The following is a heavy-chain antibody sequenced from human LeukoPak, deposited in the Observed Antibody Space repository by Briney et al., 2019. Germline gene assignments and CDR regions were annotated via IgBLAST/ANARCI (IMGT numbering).Heavy chain of an antibody. Sequence: PGGSLRLSCAASGFTFNTYTMNWVRQAPGKGLEWVSAVGGSGDGTSYADSVKGRFTISRDNSKNMLYLQLNSLRAEDTAVYYCAKAYLYSNYDYWGQGTLVTVSS. D-gene: IGHD4-11*01. J-gene: IGHJ4*02. CDR2: VGGSGDGT. CDR3: AKAYLYSNYDY. CDR1: GFTFNTYT. V-gene: IGHV3-23*01.